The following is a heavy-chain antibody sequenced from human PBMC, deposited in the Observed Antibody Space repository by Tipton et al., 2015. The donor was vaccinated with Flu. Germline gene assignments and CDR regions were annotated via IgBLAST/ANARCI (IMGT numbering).Heavy chain of an antibody. CDR1: GFTFSDYY. V-gene: IGHV3-11*01. Sequence: SLRLSCAASGFTFSDYYMSWIRQAPGKGLEWVSYISSSGSTIYYADSVKGRFTISRDNAKNSLYLQMNSLRAEDTAVYYCARQNRLLWFGEPIDYWGQGTLVTVSS. D-gene: IGHD3-10*01. CDR2: ISSSGSTI. CDR3: ARQNRLLWFGEPIDY. J-gene: IGHJ4*02.